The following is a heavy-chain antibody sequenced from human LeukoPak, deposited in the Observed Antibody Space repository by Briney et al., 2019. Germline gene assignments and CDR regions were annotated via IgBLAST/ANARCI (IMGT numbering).Heavy chain of an antibody. Sequence: PSETLSLTCAVSGGSISCGGYSWSWIRQPPGKGLEWIGYMYHSGSIYNPSLKSRVTISVDRSKNQFSLKLSSVTAADTAVYYCARVVAAAGNSFDFWGQGTLVTVSS. CDR1: GGSISCGGYS. D-gene: IGHD6-13*01. CDR2: MYHSGS. J-gene: IGHJ4*02. CDR3: ARVVAAAGNSFDF. V-gene: IGHV4-30-2*01.